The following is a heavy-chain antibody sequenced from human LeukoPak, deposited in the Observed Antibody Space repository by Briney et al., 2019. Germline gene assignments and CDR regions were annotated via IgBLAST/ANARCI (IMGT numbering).Heavy chain of an antibody. D-gene: IGHD3-10*01. V-gene: IGHV4-59*01. CDR2: IYYSGST. CDR1: GGSISSYY. Sequence: SETLSLTCTVSGGSISSYYWSWIRQPPGNGLELMGYIYYSGSTNYNPSLKSRVTISVDTSKNQFSLKLSSVTAADTAVYYCARLTMVRGVPWFDYWGQGTLVTVSS. CDR3: ARLTMVRGVPWFDY. J-gene: IGHJ4*02.